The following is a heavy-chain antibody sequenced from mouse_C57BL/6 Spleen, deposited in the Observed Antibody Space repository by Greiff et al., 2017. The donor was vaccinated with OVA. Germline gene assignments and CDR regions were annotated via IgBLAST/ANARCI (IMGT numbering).Heavy chain of an antibody. CDR1: GYTFTDYE. CDR3: TRIGYDGYFDY. CDR2: IDPETGGT. J-gene: IGHJ2*01. D-gene: IGHD2-2*01. V-gene: IGHV1-15*01. Sequence: QVHVKQSGAELVRPGASVTLSCKASGYTFTDYEMHWVKQTPVHGLEWIGAIDPETGGTAYNQKFKGKAILTADKSSSTAYMELRSLTSEDSAVYYCTRIGYDGYFDYWGQGTTLTVSS.